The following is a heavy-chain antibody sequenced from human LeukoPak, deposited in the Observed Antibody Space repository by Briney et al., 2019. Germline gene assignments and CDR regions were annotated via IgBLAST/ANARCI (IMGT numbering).Heavy chain of an antibody. Sequence: SGTLSLTCGVSGGSISNTNWWTWVRQPPGKGLEWIGEINHGGGTNYNPSLESRVTISVDTSKNQFSLKLRSVTAADTAVYYCATEEGVYFDYWGQGTLVTVSS. V-gene: IGHV4-4*02. D-gene: IGHD3-16*01. CDR1: GGSISNTNW. CDR3: ATEEGVYFDY. CDR2: INHGGGT. J-gene: IGHJ4*01.